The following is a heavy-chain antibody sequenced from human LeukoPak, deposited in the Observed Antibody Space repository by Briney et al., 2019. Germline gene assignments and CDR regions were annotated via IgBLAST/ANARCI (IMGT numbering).Heavy chain of an antibody. CDR1: GFTVSSNY. Sequence: GGSLRLSCAASGFTVSSNYMSWVRQAPGKGLEWVSVIYSGGSTYYADSVRGRFTISRDNSKNTLYLQMNSLRAEDTAVYYCASTFYGDSPPYWGQGTLVTVSS. CDR3: ASTFYGDSPPY. D-gene: IGHD4-17*01. J-gene: IGHJ4*02. CDR2: IYSGGST. V-gene: IGHV3-66*01.